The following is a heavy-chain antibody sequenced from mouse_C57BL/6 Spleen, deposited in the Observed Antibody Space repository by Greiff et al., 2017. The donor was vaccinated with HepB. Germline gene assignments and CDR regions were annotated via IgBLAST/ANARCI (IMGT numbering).Heavy chain of an antibody. CDR3: ARKGGYGSYFDY. D-gene: IGHD1-1*01. J-gene: IGHJ2*01. Sequence: QVQLQQPGAELVRPGSSVKLSCKASGYTFTSYWMHWVKQRPIQGLEWIGNIDPSDSETHYNQKFKDKATLTVDKSSSTAYMQLSSLTSEDSAVYYCARKGGYGSYFDYWGQGTTLTVSS. CDR1: GYTFTSYW. V-gene: IGHV1-52*01. CDR2: IDPSDSET.